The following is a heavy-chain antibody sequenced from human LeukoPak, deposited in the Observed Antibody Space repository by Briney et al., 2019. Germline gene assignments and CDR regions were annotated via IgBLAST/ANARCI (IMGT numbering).Heavy chain of an antibody. CDR3: ARDKGYSYGYFDY. J-gene: IGHJ4*02. CDR1: GGSISSSSYY. D-gene: IGHD5-18*01. CDR2: IYYSGST. Sequence: SETLSLTCTVSGGSISSSSYYWGWIRQPPGKGLEWIGYIYYSGSTNYNPSLKSRVTISVDTSKNQFSLKLSSVTAADTAVYYCARDKGYSYGYFDYWGQGTLVTVSS. V-gene: IGHV4-61*01.